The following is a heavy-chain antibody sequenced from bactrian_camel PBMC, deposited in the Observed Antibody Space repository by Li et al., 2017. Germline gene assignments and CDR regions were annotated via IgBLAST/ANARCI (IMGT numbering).Heavy chain of an antibody. CDR3: AAGLRTGWVGPN. D-gene: IGHD5*01. J-gene: IGHJ4*01. CDR2: INSGGGLT. V-gene: IGHV3S40*01. Sequence: DVQLVESGGGLVQPGGSLRLSCAASRFTFSSYHMHWVRQAPGKGLEWVSHINSGGGLTYYADSVKGRFTISRDNARNTLYLQMNSLKTEDTAVYYCAAGLRTGWVGPNWGQGTQVTVS. CDR1: RFTFSSYH.